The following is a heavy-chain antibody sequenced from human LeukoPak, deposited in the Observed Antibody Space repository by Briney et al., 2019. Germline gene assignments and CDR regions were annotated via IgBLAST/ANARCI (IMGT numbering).Heavy chain of an antibody. CDR3: ARGDGYNLWYFDY. J-gene: IGHJ4*02. V-gene: IGHV1-2*02. CDR1: GYTFTGYY. CDR2: INANRGGT. Sequence: ASVKVSCKASGYTFTGYYMPWVRQAPGQGLEWMGWINANRGGTNYAQKFQGRVTMTRDTSISTAYMELSRLGSDHTAVYYCARGDGYNLWYFDYWGQATLVTVPS. D-gene: IGHD5-24*01.